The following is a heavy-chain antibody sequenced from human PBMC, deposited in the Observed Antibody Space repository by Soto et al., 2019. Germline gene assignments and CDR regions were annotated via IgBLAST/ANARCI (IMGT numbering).Heavy chain of an antibody. Sequence: QVQLQQWGAGLLKPSETLSLTCAVYGGSFSGYYWSWIRQPPGKGLEWIGEINHSVSTKYNPSLKSRVTISVDTTKNLFSLKLSSVTAADKAVYYCARAADYGAPHGVGMDVWGQGTTVTVS. CDR3: ARAADYGAPHGVGMDV. J-gene: IGHJ6*02. CDR1: GGSFSGYY. CDR2: INHSVST. D-gene: IGHD4-17*01. V-gene: IGHV4-34*01.